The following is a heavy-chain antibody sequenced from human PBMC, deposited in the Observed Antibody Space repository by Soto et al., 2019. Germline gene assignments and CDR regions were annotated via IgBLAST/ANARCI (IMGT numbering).Heavy chain of an antibody. V-gene: IGHV1-69*13. D-gene: IGHD4-17*01. Sequence: ASVKVSCKASGGTFSSYAISLVRQAPGQGLEWMGGIIPIFGTANYAQKFQGRVTITADESTSTAYMELSSLRSEDTAVYYCARDPTTVTRDDAFDIWGQGTMVTVSS. CDR1: GGTFSSYA. J-gene: IGHJ3*02. CDR3: ARDPTTVTRDDAFDI. CDR2: IIPIFGTA.